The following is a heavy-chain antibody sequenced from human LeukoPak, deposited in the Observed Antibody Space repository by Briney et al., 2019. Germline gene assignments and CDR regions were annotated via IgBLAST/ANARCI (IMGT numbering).Heavy chain of an antibody. CDR2: INSDGSST. CDR3: ARDQGGILTGYYTEFDY. Sequence: GGSLRLSCAASGFTFSSYWMHWVRQAPGKGLVWVSRINSDGSSTSYADSVKGRFTIFRDNAKNTLYLQMNSLRAEDTAVYYCARDQGGILTGYYTEFDYWGQGTLVTVSS. CDR1: GFTFSSYW. J-gene: IGHJ4*02. V-gene: IGHV3-74*01. D-gene: IGHD3-9*01.